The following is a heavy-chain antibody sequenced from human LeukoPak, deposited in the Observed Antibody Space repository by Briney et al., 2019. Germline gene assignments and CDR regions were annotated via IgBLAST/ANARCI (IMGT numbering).Heavy chain of an antibody. Sequence: SETLSLTCTVSGYSISSGYYWGWIRQPPGKGLEWIGSIYHSGSTYYNPSLKSRVTISVDTSKNQFSLRLSSVTAADTAVYYCARRGYSGYDEPFFDYWSQGTLVTVSS. CDR3: ARRGYSGYDEPFFDY. J-gene: IGHJ4*02. D-gene: IGHD5-12*01. CDR1: GYSISSGYY. CDR2: IYHSGST. V-gene: IGHV4-38-2*02.